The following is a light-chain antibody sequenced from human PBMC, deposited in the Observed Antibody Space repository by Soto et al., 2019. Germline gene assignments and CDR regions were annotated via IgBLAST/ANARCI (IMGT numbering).Light chain of an antibody. CDR3: QQYHNWPA. V-gene: IGKV1-9*01. Sequence: IQLTQSPSSLFASVGDRVTITCRASQGISSYLAWYQQKPGKAPKLLIYAASTLQSGVPSRFSGSGSGTEFTLTISSLQSEDFAVYFCQQYHNWPAFGQGTKVEIK. J-gene: IGKJ1*01. CDR1: QGISSY. CDR2: AAS.